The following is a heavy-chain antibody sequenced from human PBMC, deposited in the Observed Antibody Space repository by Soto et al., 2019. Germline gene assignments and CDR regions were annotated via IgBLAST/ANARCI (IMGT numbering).Heavy chain of an antibody. D-gene: IGHD7-27*01. V-gene: IGHV4-4*02. Sequence: SETLSLTCGVSGGSIIGNNWWTWVRQPPGKGLEWIGEIYHSGSTKYNPSLKSRVTISMDTSKKQFSLKVNSVTAADAAVYYCATCQLGEYCYAMDVWGQGTTVTVSS. J-gene: IGHJ6*02. CDR2: IYHSGST. CDR1: GGSIIGNNW. CDR3: ATCQLGEYCYAMDV.